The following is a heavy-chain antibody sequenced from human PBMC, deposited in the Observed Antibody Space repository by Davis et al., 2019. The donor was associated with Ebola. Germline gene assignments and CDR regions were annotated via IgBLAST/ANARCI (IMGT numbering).Heavy chain of an antibody. D-gene: IGHD5-12*01. CDR3: ARHHGGNSGYDLDY. J-gene: IGHJ4*02. Sequence: SETLSLTCTVSGGSISSSSYYWGWIRQPPGKGLEWIGSIYYSGSTYYNPSLKSRATISVDTSKNQFSLKLSSVTAADTAVYYCARHHGGNSGYDLDYWGQGTLVTVSS. CDR2: IYYSGST. V-gene: IGHV4-39*01. CDR1: GGSISSSSYY.